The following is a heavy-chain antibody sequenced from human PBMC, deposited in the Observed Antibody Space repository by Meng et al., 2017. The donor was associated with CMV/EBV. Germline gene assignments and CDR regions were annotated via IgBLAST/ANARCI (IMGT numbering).Heavy chain of an antibody. CDR3: ASGVGRSDFDY. J-gene: IGHJ4*02. CDR1: GFTCREAW. V-gene: IGHV3-15*01. CDR2: IKSKTDGGTT. Sequence: GESLMLSCSASGFTCREAWMSWVLQVPGTGLEWVGRIKSKTDGGTTDYAATVKGRFTFSRDDSKNTVYVQMDSLKTEDTAVYYCASGVGRSDFDYWGQGTLVTVSS. D-gene: IGHD1-26*01.